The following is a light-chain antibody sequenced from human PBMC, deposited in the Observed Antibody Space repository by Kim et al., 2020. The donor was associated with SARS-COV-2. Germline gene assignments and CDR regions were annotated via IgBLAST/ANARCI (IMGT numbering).Light chain of an antibody. CDR1: QGFRSA. Sequence: ASVGERVTITCRASQGFRSALGWYQQKPGKAPKVLISGTSTLQNGVPSRFSGSGSGTDFTLTIDSLQPEDFGTCYCLQYDSYLWTFGQGTKVDIK. V-gene: IGKV1-6*02. CDR2: GTS. CDR3: LQYDSYLWT. J-gene: IGKJ1*01.